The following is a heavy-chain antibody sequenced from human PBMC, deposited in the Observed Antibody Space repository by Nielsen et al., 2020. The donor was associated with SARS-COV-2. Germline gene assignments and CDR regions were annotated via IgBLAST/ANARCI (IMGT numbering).Heavy chain of an antibody. V-gene: IGHV3-7*03. D-gene: IGHD2-2*01. Sequence: GESLKISCAASGFTFSSYWMSWVRQAPGKGLEWVANIKQDGSEKYYVDSVKGRFTISRDNAKNSLYLQMNSLRAEDTAVYYCAKGIVPAATAFDYWGQGTLVTVSS. CDR3: AKGIVPAATAFDY. CDR2: IKQDGSEK. CDR1: GFTFSSYW. J-gene: IGHJ4*02.